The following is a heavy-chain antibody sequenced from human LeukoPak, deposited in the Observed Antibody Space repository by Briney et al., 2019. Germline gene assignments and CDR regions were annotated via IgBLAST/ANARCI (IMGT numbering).Heavy chain of an antibody. CDR3: ASMGSPEGQNYYYYMDV. Sequence: SETLSLTCTVSGGSISSSSYYWGWIRQPPGKGLEGIGSIYYSGSTYYNPSLKSRVTISVDTSKNQFSLKLSSVTAADTAVYYCASMGSPEGQNYYYYMDVWGKGTTVTVSS. CDR2: IYYSGST. CDR1: GGSISSSSYY. J-gene: IGHJ6*03. D-gene: IGHD1-26*01. V-gene: IGHV4-39*01.